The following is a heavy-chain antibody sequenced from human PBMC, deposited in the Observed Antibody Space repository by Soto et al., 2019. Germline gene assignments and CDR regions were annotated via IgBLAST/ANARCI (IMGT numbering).Heavy chain of an antibody. CDR3: AGVQSYSFDY. CDR1: GFTFSDHY. Sequence: EVQLVESGGGLVQPGGSLRLSCAASGFTFSDHYMDWVRQAPGKGLEWVGRTRNKANSYTTEYAASVKGRFTISRDESKNSLYLQMKSLKPEDTAVYYCAGVQSYSFDYGGQGTLATVSS. CDR2: TRNKANSYTT. J-gene: IGHJ4*02. D-gene: IGHD2-21*01. V-gene: IGHV3-72*01.